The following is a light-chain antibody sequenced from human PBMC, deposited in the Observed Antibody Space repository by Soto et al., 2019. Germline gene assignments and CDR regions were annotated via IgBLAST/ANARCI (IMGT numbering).Light chain of an antibody. V-gene: IGKV1-5*01. CDR2: DAS. J-gene: IGKJ2*01. CDR1: QSISSW. Sequence: GDGVTITCRASQSISSWLAWYQQKPGKAPKLLIYDASSLESGVPSRFSGSGSGTEFTLTISSLQPDDFATYYCQQYNSYWYTFGQGTKLEIK. CDR3: QQYNSYWYT.